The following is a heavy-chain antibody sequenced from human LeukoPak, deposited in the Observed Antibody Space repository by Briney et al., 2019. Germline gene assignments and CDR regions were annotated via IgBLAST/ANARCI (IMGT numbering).Heavy chain of an antibody. CDR3: AKGRWGLSSGCYNY. V-gene: IGHV3-30*18. Sequence: PGGSLRLSCAASGFTFSSYGMHWVRQAPGKGLEWVAVISYDGSNKYHADSVKGRFTISRDNSKNTLYLQMNSLRAEDTAVYYCAKGRWGLSSGCYNYWGQGTLVTVSS. CDR2: ISYDGSNK. J-gene: IGHJ4*02. D-gene: IGHD6-19*01. CDR1: GFTFSSYG.